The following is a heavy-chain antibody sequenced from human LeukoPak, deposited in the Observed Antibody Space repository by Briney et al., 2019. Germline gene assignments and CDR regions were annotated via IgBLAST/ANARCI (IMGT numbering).Heavy chain of an antibody. CDR1: GFTFSNYW. V-gene: IGHV3-74*01. CDR2: INSDGGST. J-gene: IGHJ4*02. CDR3: ARDLGTGMATADY. Sequence: GGSLRLSCEASGFTFSNYWMHGVRQAPGKGLVWVSRINSDGGSTTYADSVKGRFTISRDNARNTLYLQMNSLRAEDTAVYYCARDLGTGMATADYWGQGTLVTVSS. D-gene: IGHD5-18*01.